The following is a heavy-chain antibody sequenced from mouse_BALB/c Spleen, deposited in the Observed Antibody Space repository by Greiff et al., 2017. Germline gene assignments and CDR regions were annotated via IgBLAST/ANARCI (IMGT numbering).Heavy chain of an antibody. D-gene: IGHD2-12*01. CDR3: ARGTTGYYYAMDY. J-gene: IGHJ4*01. V-gene: IGHV1-9*01. Sequence: VQLQQSGPQLVRPGASVKISCKATGYTFSSYWIEWVKQRPGHGLEWIGEILPGSGSTNYNEKFKGKATFTADTSSNTAYMQLSSLTSEDSAVYYCARGTTGYYYAMDYWGQGTSVTVSS. CDR2: ILPGSGST. CDR1: GYTFSSYW.